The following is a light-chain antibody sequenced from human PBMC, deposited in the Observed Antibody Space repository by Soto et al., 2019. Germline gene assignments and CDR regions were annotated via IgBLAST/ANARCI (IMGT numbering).Light chain of an antibody. CDR3: QSYDSSLSAL. J-gene: IGLJ3*02. CDR1: SSNIGAGYD. Sequence: QSVLTQPPSVSGAPGQRVTISCTGSSSNIGAGYDVHWYQQLPGTAPKLIIYGNSNRPSGVPDRFSGSKSGTSASLAITGLQAEDEADYYCQSYDSSLSALFGGGTQLTVL. V-gene: IGLV1-40*01. CDR2: GNS.